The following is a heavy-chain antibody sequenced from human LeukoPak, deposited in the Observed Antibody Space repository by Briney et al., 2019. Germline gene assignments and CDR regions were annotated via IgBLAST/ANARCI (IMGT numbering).Heavy chain of an antibody. D-gene: IGHD6-13*01. J-gene: IGHJ6*02. Sequence: PGGSLRLSCAASAFSLNAYNMNWVRQAPGKGLEWVSSISYTGTYIYYADSVKGRFTISRDNAKNSLYLQMNSLRAEDTAVYYCARDYHSSSWFLYYYGMDVWGQGTTVTVSS. CDR2: ISYTGTYI. V-gene: IGHV3-21*01. CDR3: ARDYHSSSWFLYYYGMDV. CDR1: AFSLNAYN.